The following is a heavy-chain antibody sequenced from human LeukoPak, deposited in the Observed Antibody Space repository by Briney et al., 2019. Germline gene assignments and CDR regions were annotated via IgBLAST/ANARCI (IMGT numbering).Heavy chain of an antibody. Sequence: WETLSLTCTVSGVSITRHYGSWIRQPPGKGLDWSGYMYDSEKTKDNLSFKSRSTLSADTSKNQFSLRLSSETAEDTAVYYCATIKRGSIYGYFDFWGQGILVTVSS. CDR2: MYDSEKT. V-gene: IGHV4-59*11. J-gene: IGHJ4*02. D-gene: IGHD5-18*01. CDR3: ATIKRGSIYGYFDF. CDR1: GVSITRHY.